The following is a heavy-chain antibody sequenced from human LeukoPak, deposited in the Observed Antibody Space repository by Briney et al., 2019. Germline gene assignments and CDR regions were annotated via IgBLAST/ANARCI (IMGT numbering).Heavy chain of an antibody. J-gene: IGHJ5*02. CDR1: GGSISSGDYY. CDR3: ARDKHDYGGNHNWFDP. V-gene: IGHV4-30-4*01. CDR2: IYYSGST. D-gene: IGHD4-23*01. Sequence: PSETLSLTCTVSGGSISSGDYYWSWIRLPPGKGLEWIGYIYYSGSTYYNPSLKSRVTISVDTSKNQFSLKLSSVTAADTAVYYCARDKHDYGGNHNWFDPWGQGTLVTVSS.